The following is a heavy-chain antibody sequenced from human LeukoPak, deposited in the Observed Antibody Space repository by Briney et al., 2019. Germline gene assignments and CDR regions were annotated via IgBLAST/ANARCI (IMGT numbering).Heavy chain of an antibody. V-gene: IGHV4-59*01. J-gene: IGHJ2*01. Sequence: SETLSLTCTVSGASISNYYWSWIRQPPGKGLECIGYVSYSGRTNHNPSLKSRVTISADTSKNQFSLKLSSVTTADTAVYYCARSVVTLYWYFDLWGRGTLVTVSS. CDR2: VSYSGRT. CDR3: ARSVVTLYWYFDL. D-gene: IGHD4-23*01. CDR1: GASISNYY.